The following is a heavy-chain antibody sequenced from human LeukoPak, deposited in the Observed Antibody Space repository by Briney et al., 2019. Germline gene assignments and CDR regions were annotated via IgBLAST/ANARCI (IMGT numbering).Heavy chain of an antibody. Sequence: SVKVSCKASGYTFTSYDISWVRQAPGQGLEWMGGIIPIFGTANYAQKFQGRVTITADESTSTAYMELSSLRSEDTAVYYCARERRGSDAFDIWGQGTMVTVSS. CDR1: GYTFTSYD. CDR2: IIPIFGTA. D-gene: IGHD1-1*01. J-gene: IGHJ3*02. CDR3: ARERRGSDAFDI. V-gene: IGHV1-69*13.